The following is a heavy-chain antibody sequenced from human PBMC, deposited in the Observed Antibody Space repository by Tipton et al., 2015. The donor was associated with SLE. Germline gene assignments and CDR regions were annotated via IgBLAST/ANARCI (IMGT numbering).Heavy chain of an antibody. Sequence: SLRLSCEGSGFTFDDYVMHWFRQAPGKGLEWVSGISWNSGTIGYADSVKGRFTISRDNAKKSLYLQMNSLRPEDTALYYCARDRAFSSFDIWGQGTMVTVSS. J-gene: IGHJ3*02. CDR3: ARDRAFSSFDI. CDR2: ISWNSGTI. CDR1: GFTFDDYV. D-gene: IGHD2-2*01. V-gene: IGHV3-9*01.